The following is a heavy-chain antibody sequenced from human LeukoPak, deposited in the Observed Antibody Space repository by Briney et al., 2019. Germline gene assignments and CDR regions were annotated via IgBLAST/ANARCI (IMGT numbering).Heavy chain of an antibody. CDR2: ISYDGSNK. CDR3: ARGSARYSSSWYREGEDY. CDR1: GFTFSSYA. J-gene: IGHJ4*02. V-gene: IGHV3-30*01. Sequence: GGSLRLSCAASGFTFSSYAMHWVRQAPGMGLEWVAVISYDGSNKYYADSVKGRFTISRDNSKNTLYLQMNSLRAEDTAVYYCARGSARYSSSWYREGEDYWGQGTLVTVSS. D-gene: IGHD6-13*01.